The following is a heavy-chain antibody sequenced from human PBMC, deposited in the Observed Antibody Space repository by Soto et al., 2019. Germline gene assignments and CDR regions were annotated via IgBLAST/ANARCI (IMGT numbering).Heavy chain of an antibody. CDR1: GGSVSSGSYY. CDR3: ARDIGGATVTTPNYYYYGMDV. V-gene: IGHV4-61*01. CDR2: IYYSGST. D-gene: IGHD4-17*01. Sequence: SETLSLTCTVSGGSVSSGSYYWSWIRQPPGKGLEWIGYIYYSGSTNYNPSLKSRVTISVDTSKNQFSLKLSSVTAADTAVYYCARDIGGATVTTPNYYYYGMDVWGQGTTVTVSS. J-gene: IGHJ6*02.